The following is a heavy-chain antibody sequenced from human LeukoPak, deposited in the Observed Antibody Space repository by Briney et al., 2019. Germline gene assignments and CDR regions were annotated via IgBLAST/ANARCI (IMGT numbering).Heavy chain of an antibody. Sequence: PGGSLRLSCAASGFTFSSYAMSWVRQAPGKGLEWVSAINGSGGSTYYADSVKGRFTISRDNSKNTLYLQMTSLRAEDTAVYYCAKDQGRSSRHYSSGSPFDYWGQGTLVTVSS. CDR2: INGSGGST. J-gene: IGHJ4*02. V-gene: IGHV3-23*01. CDR3: AKDQGRSSRHYSSGSPFDY. D-gene: IGHD3-10*01. CDR1: GFTFSSYA.